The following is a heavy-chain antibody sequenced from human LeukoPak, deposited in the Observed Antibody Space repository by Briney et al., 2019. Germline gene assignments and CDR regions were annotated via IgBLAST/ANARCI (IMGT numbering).Heavy chain of an antibody. D-gene: IGHD3-22*01. CDR2: ISSSSSYI. J-gene: IGHJ4*02. Sequence: PGGSLRLSCAASGFTFSSYWMSWVRQAPGKGLEWVSSISSSSSYIYYADSVKGRFTISRDNAKNSLYLQMNSLRAEDTAVYYCARDLSTYYYDSSGKEWGQGTLVTVSS. V-gene: IGHV3-21*01. CDR3: ARDLSTYYYDSSGKE. CDR1: GFTFSSYW.